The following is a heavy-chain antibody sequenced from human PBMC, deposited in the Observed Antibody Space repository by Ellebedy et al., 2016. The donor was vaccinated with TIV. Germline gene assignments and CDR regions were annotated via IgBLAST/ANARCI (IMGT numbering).Heavy chain of an antibody. CDR2: INHSGST. CDR1: GGSFSGYY. D-gene: IGHD3-10*01. Sequence: SETLSLTXAVYGGSFSGYYWSWIRQPPGKGLEWIGEINHSGSTNYNPSLKSRVTMSVDMSKNQFSLKLSSVTAADTAVYYCARRGYGSGRYNWFDPWGQGTLVTVSS. V-gene: IGHV4-34*01. CDR3: ARRGYGSGRYNWFDP. J-gene: IGHJ5*02.